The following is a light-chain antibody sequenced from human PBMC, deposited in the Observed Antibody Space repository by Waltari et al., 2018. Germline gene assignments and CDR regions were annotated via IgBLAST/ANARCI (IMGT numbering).Light chain of an antibody. CDR3: QSYDSSLV. CDR1: SSNIGAGYD. CDR2: GNI. Sequence: QSVLTQPPSVSGAPGQRVTISCTGSSSNIGAGYDVHWYQQLPGTAPKLLIYGNINRPSGVPDRFPGSKSGTSASLAITGLQAEDETDYYCQSYDSSLVFGGGTKLTVL. J-gene: IGLJ2*01. V-gene: IGLV1-40*01.